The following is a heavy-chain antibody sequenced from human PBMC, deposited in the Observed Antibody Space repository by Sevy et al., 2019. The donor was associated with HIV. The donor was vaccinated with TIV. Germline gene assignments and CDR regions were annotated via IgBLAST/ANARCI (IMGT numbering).Heavy chain of an antibody. CDR3: ARDCNSATCLWGLDV. D-gene: IGHD1-26*01. CDR2: IKLDGSEK. Sequence: GGSLRLSCAASGFTFNRYWMSWVRQAPGKGLQWVANIKLDGSEKYYLDSVRGRFTISRDNAKNSLYLQMNSLRAEDTAVYYCARDCNSATCLWGLDVWGLGTTVTVFS. CDR1: GFTFNRYW. J-gene: IGHJ6*02. V-gene: IGHV3-7*03.